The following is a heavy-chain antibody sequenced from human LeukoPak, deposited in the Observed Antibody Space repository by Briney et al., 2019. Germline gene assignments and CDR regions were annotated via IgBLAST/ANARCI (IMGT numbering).Heavy chain of an antibody. V-gene: IGHV1-2*02. CDR2: SNPNSAGT. Sequence: ASVKVSCKACGYTFTGYYMHWVRQPPGKGLEWMGWSNPNSAGTNYAQKVKGSVTMTRDKSISTVYMELSRLRSDDTDVYSCARSSLLPYYSYYYIDVWGQGTLVTVSS. CDR1: GYTFTGYY. J-gene: IGHJ6*03. CDR3: ARSSLLPYYSYYYIDV. D-gene: IGHD3-22*01.